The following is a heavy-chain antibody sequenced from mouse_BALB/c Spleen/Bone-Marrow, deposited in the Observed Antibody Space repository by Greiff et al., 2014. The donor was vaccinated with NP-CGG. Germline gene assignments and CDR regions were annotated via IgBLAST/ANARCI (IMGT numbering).Heavy chain of an antibody. CDR3: GREREFDGYYHIDY. CDR2: IWAAGST. V-gene: IGHV2-9*02. J-gene: IGHJ2*01. D-gene: IGHD2-3*01. Sequence: QVQLKESGPGLVAPSQSLSITCTVSGFSLTSYGVHWVRQPLGKGLEWLGVIWAAGSTNYNSALMSRLSISKDNSKSQLFLKMNSRQTDDTAVYYCGREREFDGYYHIDYWGRGTTLTVSS. CDR1: GFSLTSYG.